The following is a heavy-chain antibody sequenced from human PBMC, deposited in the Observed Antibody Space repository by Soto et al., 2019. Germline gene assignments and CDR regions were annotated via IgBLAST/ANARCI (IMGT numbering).Heavy chain of an antibody. Sequence: GGSLRLSCSASGFTFSSYAMHWVRQAPGKGLEYVSSISTNGGSTHYADSVKGRFTISRDNSKNTQYLQMSSLRADDTAVYYSVKGGYYYDSSGYYPFDYWGKGTLVTVPS. CDR2: ISTNGGST. CDR1: GFTFSSYA. V-gene: IGHV3-64D*06. D-gene: IGHD3-22*01. J-gene: IGHJ4*02. CDR3: VKGGYYYDSSGYYPFDY.